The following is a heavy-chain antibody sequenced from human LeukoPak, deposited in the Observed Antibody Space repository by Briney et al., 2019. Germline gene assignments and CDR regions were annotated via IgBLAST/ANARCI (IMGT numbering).Heavy chain of an antibody. V-gene: IGHV3-23*01. CDR2: VSGDGRTT. J-gene: IGHJ4*02. CDR3: AKDSVVRNTGSYYFAS. Sequence: GGSLRLSCAASGFTFNNYAMSWVRLVPGKGLEWVSAVSGDGRTTHYVDSVKGRFTISRDNSRNTLYLQMSSLRAEDTAIYYCAKDSVVRNTGSYYFASWGQGTLVTVSS. CDR1: GFTFNNYA. D-gene: IGHD1-26*01.